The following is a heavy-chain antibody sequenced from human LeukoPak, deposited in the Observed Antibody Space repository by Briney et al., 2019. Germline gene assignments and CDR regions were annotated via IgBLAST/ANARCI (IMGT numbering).Heavy chain of an antibody. Sequence: SGPALVEPTQTLTLTSTFSGFSLSSSGMCVTRIRQPPGKALEWLARIDWDNAKFHNTSLKTRLTVSKDTSKNQVVLTMTNMDPVDTATYYCARMYRRSGSHRDAFDIRGRGTMVTVSS. V-gene: IGHV2-70*17. CDR1: GFSLSSSGMC. CDR3: ARMYRRSGSHRDAFDI. J-gene: IGHJ3*02. D-gene: IGHD1-26*01. CDR2: IDWDNAK.